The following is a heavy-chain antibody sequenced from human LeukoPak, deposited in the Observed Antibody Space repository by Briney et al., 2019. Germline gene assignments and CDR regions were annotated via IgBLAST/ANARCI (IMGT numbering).Heavy chain of an antibody. V-gene: IGHV4-59*01. CDR3: ARDRPSGWPTSYYYYGMDV. CDR2: IYYSGST. D-gene: IGHD6-19*01. Sequence: SETLSLTCTVSGGSISGYYWSWIRQPPGKGLEWIGYIYYSGSTNYNPSLKSRVTISVDTSKNQFSMKLSSVTAADTAVYYCARDRPSGWPTSYYYYGMDVWGQGTTVTVSS. J-gene: IGHJ6*02. CDR1: GGSISGYY.